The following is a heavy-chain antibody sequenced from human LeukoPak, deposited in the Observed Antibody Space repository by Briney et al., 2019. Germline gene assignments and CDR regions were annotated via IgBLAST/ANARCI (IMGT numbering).Heavy chain of an antibody. CDR3: ARDPQWLDPFDY. V-gene: IGHV3-20*04. CDR1: GFTFDDYG. CDR2: INWNGGST. D-gene: IGHD6-19*01. J-gene: IGHJ4*02. Sequence: GGSLRLSCAASGFTFDDYGMSWIRQAPGKGLEWVSGINWNGGSTGYADSVKGRFTISRDNAKNSLYLQMNSLRAEDTALYYCARDPQWLDPFDYWGQGTLVTVSS.